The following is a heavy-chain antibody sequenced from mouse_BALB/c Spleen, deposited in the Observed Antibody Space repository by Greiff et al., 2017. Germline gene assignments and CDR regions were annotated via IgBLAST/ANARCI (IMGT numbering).Heavy chain of an antibody. CDR3: ARDRYDDVFPYYAMDY. D-gene: IGHD2-14*01. CDR2: INSNGGST. V-gene: IGHV5-6-3*01. J-gene: IGHJ4*01. CDR1: GFTFSSYG. Sequence: EVQVVESGGGLVQPGGSLKLSCAASGFTFSSYGMSWVRQTPDKRLELVATINSNGGSTYYPDSVKGRFTISRDNAKNTLYLQMSSLKSEDTAMYYCARDRYDDVFPYYAMDYWGQGTSVTVSS.